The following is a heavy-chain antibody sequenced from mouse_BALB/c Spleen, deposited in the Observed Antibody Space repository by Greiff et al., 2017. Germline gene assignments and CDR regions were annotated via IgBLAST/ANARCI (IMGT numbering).Heavy chain of an antibody. CDR2: IDPYNGGT. CDR3: ARERMITTGAFAY. D-gene: IGHD2-4*01. V-gene: IGHV1S135*01. J-gene: IGHJ3*01. CDR1: GYAFTSYN. Sequence: EVKLMESGPELVKPGASVKVSCKASGYAFTSYNMYWVKQSHGKSLEWIGYIDPYNGGTSYNQKFKGKATLTVDKSSSTAYMHLNSLTSEDSAVYYCARERMITTGAFAYWGQGTLVTVSA.